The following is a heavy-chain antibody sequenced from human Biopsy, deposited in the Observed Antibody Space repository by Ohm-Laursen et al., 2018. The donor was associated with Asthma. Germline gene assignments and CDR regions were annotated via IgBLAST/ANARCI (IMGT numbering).Heavy chain of an antibody. D-gene: IGHD7-27*01. CDR1: GDSITSGGCC. V-gene: IGHV4-31*03. CDR2: IHHSGTS. CDR3: ARHWNWGSFFDY. Sequence: PSETLSLTCTVSGDSITSGGCCWNWIRQHPGKGLEWIGYIHHSGTSYFNPSLKSRVTLSVDTSKNQFSVKLRSVTAADTAVFYCARHWNWGSFFDYWGQGMLVTVSS. J-gene: IGHJ4*02.